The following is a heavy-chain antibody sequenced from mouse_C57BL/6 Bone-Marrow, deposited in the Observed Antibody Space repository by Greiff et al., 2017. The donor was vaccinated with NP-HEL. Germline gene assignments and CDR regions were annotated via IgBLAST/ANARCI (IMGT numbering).Heavy chain of an antibody. CDR3: ARERGNYYFDY. Sequence: EVKLMESGPGLVKPSQSLSLTCSVTGYSITSGYYWNWIRQFPGNKLEWMGYISYDGSNNYNPSLKNRISITRDTSKNQFFLKLNSVTTEDTATYYCARERGNYYFDYWGQGTTLTVSS. J-gene: IGHJ2*01. D-gene: IGHD2-1*01. CDR1: GYSITSGYY. V-gene: IGHV3-6*01. CDR2: ISYDGSN.